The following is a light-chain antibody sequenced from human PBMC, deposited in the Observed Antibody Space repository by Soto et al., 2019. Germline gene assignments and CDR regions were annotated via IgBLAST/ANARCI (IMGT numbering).Light chain of an antibody. CDR1: SSNIGAGYD. CDR3: QSYDSSLSVNYV. Sequence: QSVLTQPRSVSGAPGQRVTISCTGSSSNIGAGYDVHWYQQLPGTAPKLLIYGNSNRPSGVPDRFSGSKSGTSASLAITGLQAEDEADYYCQSYDSSLSVNYVFGTGTKLTVL. V-gene: IGLV1-40*01. CDR2: GNS. J-gene: IGLJ1*01.